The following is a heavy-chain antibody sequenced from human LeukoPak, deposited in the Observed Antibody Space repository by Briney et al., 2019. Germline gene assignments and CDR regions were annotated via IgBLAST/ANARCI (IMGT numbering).Heavy chain of an antibody. CDR2: VYHRGTT. J-gene: IGHJ3*02. CDR3: ARFADTNYDAFDI. CDR1: GYSITSGSY. V-gene: IGHV4-38-2*02. D-gene: IGHD4-11*01. Sequence: SDTLSLTCTVSGYSITSGSYWSWIRQPPGKGLEWIANVYHRGTTYYNPSLKSRLTISVDTSKNHFSLRLSSLSAADTAIYYCARFADTNYDAFDIWGQGTLVTVSS.